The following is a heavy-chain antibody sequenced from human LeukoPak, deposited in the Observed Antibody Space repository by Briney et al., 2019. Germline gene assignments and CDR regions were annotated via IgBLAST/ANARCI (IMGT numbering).Heavy chain of an antibody. Sequence: SETLSLTCAVYGGSFSGYYWSWIRQPPGKGLEWIGEINHSGSTNYNPSLKSRVTISVDTSKNQFSLKLSSVTAADTAVYYCARGGGYYNDNWFDPWGQGTLVTVSS. CDR1: GGSFSGYY. CDR2: INHSGST. D-gene: IGHD3-10*01. J-gene: IGHJ5*02. CDR3: ARGGGYYNDNWFDP. V-gene: IGHV4-34*01.